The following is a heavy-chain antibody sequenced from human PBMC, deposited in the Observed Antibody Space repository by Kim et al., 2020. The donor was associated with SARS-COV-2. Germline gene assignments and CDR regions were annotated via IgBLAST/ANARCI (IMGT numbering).Heavy chain of an antibody. D-gene: IGHD3-9*01. J-gene: IGHJ2*01. CDR3: AKDAPGVPRYIYF. CDR1: GFSFSDYY. CDR2: ISSRGSTT. V-gene: IGHV3-11*01. Sequence: GGSLRLSCAASGFSFSDYYISWVRQAPGKGLEWVSSISSRGSTTYYADSVKGRFTISRDNAKNSLYLQMHSLRGEDTAVYYCAKDAPGVPRYIYF.